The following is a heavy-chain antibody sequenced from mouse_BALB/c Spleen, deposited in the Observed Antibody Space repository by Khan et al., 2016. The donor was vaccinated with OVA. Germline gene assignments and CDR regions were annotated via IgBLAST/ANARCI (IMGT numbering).Heavy chain of an antibody. CDR1: GYSITSDYA. V-gene: IGHV3-2*02. D-gene: IGHD3-3*01. J-gene: IGHJ3*01. CDR3: ARGRAY. Sequence: VQLKESGPGLVKPSQSLSLTCTVTGYSITSDYAWNWIRQFPGNKLEWMGYIHYSGSTSYIPSLKSRISITRDTSKNQFFLHLNSVTSEDTATXDCARGRAYWGQGTLVTVSA. CDR2: IHYSGST.